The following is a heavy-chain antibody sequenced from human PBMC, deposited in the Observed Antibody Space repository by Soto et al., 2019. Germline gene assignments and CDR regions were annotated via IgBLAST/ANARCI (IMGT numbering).Heavy chain of an antibody. CDR3: AREKWLVRRNDPFDI. D-gene: IGHD6-19*01. Sequence: QVQLVQSGAEVKKPGASVKVSCKASGYTFINYYMHWVRQAPGQGLEWMGIINPNGGSTTYAQKFQGRVTLTRDTSKNTVNMELSRLRSEDTAGYYCAREKWLVRRNDPFDIWGQGTMVTVSS. CDR1: GYTFINYY. CDR2: INPNGGST. J-gene: IGHJ3*02. V-gene: IGHV1-46*01.